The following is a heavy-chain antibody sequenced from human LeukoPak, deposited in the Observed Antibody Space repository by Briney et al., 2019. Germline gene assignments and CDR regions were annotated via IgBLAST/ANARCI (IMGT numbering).Heavy chain of an antibody. CDR1: GAPISTCY. Sequence: PSETLSLTCSVSGAPISTCYWSWLRQSPGKGLEWIAYVYYNGDIMYNPSLTSRVTISLDTSKNQVSLSVTSVTAADTAVYFCATTWYFDSRGYLFEDWGHGTLVTVSS. D-gene: IGHD3-22*01. CDR2: VYYNGDI. CDR3: ATTWYFDSRGYLFED. J-gene: IGHJ4*01. V-gene: IGHV4-59*01.